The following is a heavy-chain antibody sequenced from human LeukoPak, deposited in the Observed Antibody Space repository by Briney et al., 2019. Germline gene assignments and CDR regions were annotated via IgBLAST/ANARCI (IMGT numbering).Heavy chain of an antibody. D-gene: IGHD3-16*02. J-gene: IGHJ4*02. Sequence: PGGSLRLSCAASGFTFSSYAMSWVRQAPGKGLEWVSSVSGSGGYTYYADSVKGRFTISRDNAKNSLYLQMNSLRAEDTAVYYCARDGDYVWGSYHTPLDYWGQGTLVTVSS. V-gene: IGHV3-21*01. CDR3: ARDGDYVWGSYHTPLDY. CDR2: VSGSGGYT. CDR1: GFTFSSYA.